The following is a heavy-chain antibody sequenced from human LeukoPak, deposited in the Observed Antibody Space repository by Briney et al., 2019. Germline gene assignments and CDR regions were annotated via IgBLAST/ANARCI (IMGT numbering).Heavy chain of an antibody. D-gene: IGHD5-18*01. CDR1: GGSVTDYY. Sequence: SETLSLTCTVSGGSVTDYYWSWIRQSPGKGLEWIGYIYYTGTSYNPSLKSRVSISVDTSKSQVSLKLSSVTAADTAVYFCVRDSFGFYYFDYWGQGTLVTVSS. CDR2: IYYTGT. J-gene: IGHJ4*02. CDR3: VRDSFGFYYFDY. V-gene: IGHV4-59*02.